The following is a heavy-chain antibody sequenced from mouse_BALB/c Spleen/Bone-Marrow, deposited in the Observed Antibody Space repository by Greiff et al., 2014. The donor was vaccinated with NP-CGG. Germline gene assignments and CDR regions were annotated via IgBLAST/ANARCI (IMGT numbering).Heavy chain of an antibody. D-gene: IGHD1-2*01. CDR1: GYTFTDYN. J-gene: IGHJ2*01. CDR2: IYPHNGGN. V-gene: IGHV1S29*02. Sequence: VQLKQSGPELVKPGASVKISCKASGYTFTDYNMHWVKQSRGKSLEWIVYIYPHNGGNGYNQKFKNKATLTVDSSSSTAYMELRSLTSEDSAVYYCARSRGTTATTYYFDYWGQGTTLTVSS. CDR3: ARSRGTTATTYYFDY.